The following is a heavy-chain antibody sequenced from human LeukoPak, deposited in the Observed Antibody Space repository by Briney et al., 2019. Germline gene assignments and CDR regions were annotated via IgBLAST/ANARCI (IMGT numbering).Heavy chain of an antibody. Sequence: SETLSLTCAVYGGSFSGYYWSWIRQPPGKGLEWIGEINHSGSTNYNPSLKSRVTISVDTSKNQFSLKLSSVTAADTAVYYCARRESGYYYGDFDYWGQGTLVTVSS. CDR2: INHSGST. D-gene: IGHD3-22*01. CDR1: GGSFSGYY. J-gene: IGHJ4*02. V-gene: IGHV4-34*01. CDR3: ARRESGYYYGDFDY.